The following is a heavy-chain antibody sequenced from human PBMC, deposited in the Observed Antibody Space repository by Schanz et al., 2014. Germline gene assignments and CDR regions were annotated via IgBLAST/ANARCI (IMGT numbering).Heavy chain of an antibody. CDR1: GFSFNNYW. CDR3: ARDLRNSRPSYYDH. CDR2: IIHDGSEK. Sequence: EVQLVESGGGLVQPGGSLRLSCAASGFSFNNYWMTWFRQAPGKGLEWVANIIHDGSEKFYVDSVKGRFTISRDNPSVYLYLQMDALRASLAPFSYCARDLRNSRPSYYDHWGQGTLVTVSA. V-gene: IGHV3-7*01. D-gene: IGHD6-13*01. J-gene: IGHJ4*02.